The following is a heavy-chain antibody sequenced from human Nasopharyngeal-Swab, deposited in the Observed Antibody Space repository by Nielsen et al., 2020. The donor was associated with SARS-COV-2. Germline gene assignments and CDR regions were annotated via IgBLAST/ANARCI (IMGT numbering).Heavy chain of an antibody. V-gene: IGHV4-39*07. CDR2: IYYSGST. CDR3: ARASKDIVVVPAAELDY. J-gene: IGHJ4*02. D-gene: IGHD2-2*01. Sequence: SETLSLTCTVSGGSISSSSYYWGWIRQPPGKGLEWIGSIYYSGSTYYNPSLKSRVTISVDTSKNQFSLKLSSVTAADTAVYYCARASKDIVVVPAAELDYWGQGTLGTVSS. CDR1: GGSISSSSYY.